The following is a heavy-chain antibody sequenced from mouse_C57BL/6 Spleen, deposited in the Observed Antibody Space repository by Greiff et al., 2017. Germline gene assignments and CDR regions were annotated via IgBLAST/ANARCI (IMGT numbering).Heavy chain of an antibody. CDR1: GYAFTSSW. D-gene: IGHD1-1*01. Sequence: QVQLQQSGPELVKPGASVKISCKASGYAFTSSWMNWVKQRPGQGLEWIGRIYPGDGDTNYNGKFKGKATLTADKSSSTAYMQLSSLTSEDSAVYFCARETTVVATGYFDVWGTGTTVTVSS. CDR3: ARETTVVATGYFDV. V-gene: IGHV1-82*01. J-gene: IGHJ1*03. CDR2: IYPGDGDT.